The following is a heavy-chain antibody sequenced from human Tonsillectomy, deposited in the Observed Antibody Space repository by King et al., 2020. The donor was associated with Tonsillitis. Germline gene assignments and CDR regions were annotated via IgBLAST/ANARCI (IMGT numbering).Heavy chain of an antibody. CDR1: GYSFTSYW. V-gene: IGHV5-10-1*01. CDR3: ARHVMYYDILTEAYYDYGMDV. J-gene: IGHJ6*02. CDR2: IDPSDSYT. D-gene: IGHD3-9*01. Sequence: QLVQSGAEVKKPGESLRISCKGSGYSFTSYWISWVRQMPGKGLEWMGRIDPSDSYTNYSPSFQGHVTISADKSISTAYLQWSSLKASDTAMYYCARHVMYYDILTEAYYDYGMDVWGQGTTVTVSS.